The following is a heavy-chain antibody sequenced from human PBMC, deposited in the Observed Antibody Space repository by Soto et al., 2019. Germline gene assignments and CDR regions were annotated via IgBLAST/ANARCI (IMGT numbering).Heavy chain of an antibody. D-gene: IGHD2-15*01. Sequence: QVQLVQSGAEVKKPGASVKISCKASGYTFTRYTMNWVRQAPGQRLEWMGWINPDNGNTKSSQKFQDRVIITRDTSASTAYMDLSSRSSEDTAVYYCAGGIATGQLDPWGQGTRVTVSS. CDR2: INPDNGNT. V-gene: IGHV1-3*01. CDR3: AGGIATGQLDP. J-gene: IGHJ5*02. CDR1: GYTFTRYT.